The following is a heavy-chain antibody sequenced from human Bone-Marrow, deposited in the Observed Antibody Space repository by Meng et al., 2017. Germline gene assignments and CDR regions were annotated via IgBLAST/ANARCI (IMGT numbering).Heavy chain of an antibody. Sequence: GAFLKFSCVASGSRVTDAWMSWVRQAPGKGLEWVGRINSNSDGGTTDYAAPVKGRFTISRDDSKNTLCLQMNSLITEDTAVYFCATGAAAADHWGQGTLVTVSS. D-gene: IGHD6-13*01. CDR2: INSNSDGGTT. V-gene: IGHV3-15*01. CDR3: ATGAAAADH. J-gene: IGHJ4*02. CDR1: GSRVTDAW.